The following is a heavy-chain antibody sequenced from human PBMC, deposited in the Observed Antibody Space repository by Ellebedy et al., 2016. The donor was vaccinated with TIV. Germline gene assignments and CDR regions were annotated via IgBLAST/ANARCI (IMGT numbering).Heavy chain of an antibody. CDR2: ISGSSIHT. J-gene: IGHJ6*02. V-gene: IGHV3-11*03. CDR1: GITFSDYY. Sequence: GESLKISCAASGITFSDYYMSWIRQAPGKGLEWVSYISGSSIHTNYADSVKGRFTISRDNSKNTLYLQMNSLRADDTAVYYCATSGYSDSWLFRGMDVWGQGTTVTVSS. CDR3: ATSGYSDSWLFRGMDV. D-gene: IGHD6-13*01.